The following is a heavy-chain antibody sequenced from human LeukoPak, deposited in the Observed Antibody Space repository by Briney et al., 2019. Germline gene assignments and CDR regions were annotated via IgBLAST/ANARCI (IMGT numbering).Heavy chain of an antibody. Sequence: GASVKVSCKASGYTFTSYGISWVRQAPGQGLEWMGWISAYNGNTNYAQKFQGRVTLTTDASTSTAYMELRSLRSDDTAVYYCARDSRRGYSYGYDYWGQGTLVTVSS. J-gene: IGHJ4*02. D-gene: IGHD5-18*01. CDR2: ISAYNGNT. CDR1: GYTFTSYG. CDR3: ARDSRRGYSYGYDY. V-gene: IGHV1-18*01.